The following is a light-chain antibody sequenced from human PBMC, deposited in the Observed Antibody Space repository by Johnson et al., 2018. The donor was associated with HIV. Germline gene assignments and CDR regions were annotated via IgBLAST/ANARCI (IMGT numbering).Light chain of an antibody. CDR3: GTWDSSLNGQEV. CDR1: SSNIGNNY. J-gene: IGLJ1*01. V-gene: IGLV1-51*01. Sequence: QSVLTQPPSVSAAPGQKVIISCSGSSSNIGNNYVSWYQQLPGTAPKLLIYDNNKRPSGIPGRFSGSKSGTSATLDITGLQTGDEADYYCGTWDSSLNGQEVFGNGTKVTGL. CDR2: DNN.